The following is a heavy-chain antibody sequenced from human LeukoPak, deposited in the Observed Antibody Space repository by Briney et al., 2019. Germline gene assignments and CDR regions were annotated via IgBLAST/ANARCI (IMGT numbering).Heavy chain of an antibody. V-gene: IGHV4-39*01. CDR1: GGSVRSSNYY. J-gene: IGHJ3*02. Sequence: SETLSLTCTVSGGSVRSSNYYWALICQSPGKGLEWIATVSYSGNTYSHPSLQSRVTISVDTSKSQFSLKLTSVTAADTAVYFCARHSVRLRTFSAFDIWGQGTMVTVSS. CDR3: ARHSVRLRTFSAFDI. CDR2: VSYSGNT. D-gene: IGHD4-17*01.